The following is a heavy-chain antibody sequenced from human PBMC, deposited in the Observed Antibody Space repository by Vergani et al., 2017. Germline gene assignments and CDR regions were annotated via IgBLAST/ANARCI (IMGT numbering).Heavy chain of an antibody. Sequence: QVQLVQSGAEVKKPGSSVKVSCKASGGTFSSYAISWVRQAPGQGLEWMGGIIPIFGTANYAQKFQGRVTITADESTSTAYMELSSLRSEDTAVYYCASHTLITMIVVVTNSDAFDIWGQGTMVTVSS. D-gene: IGHD3-22*01. V-gene: IGHV1-69*01. CDR2: IIPIFGTA. J-gene: IGHJ3*02. CDR1: GGTFSSYA. CDR3: ASHTLITMIVVVTNSDAFDI.